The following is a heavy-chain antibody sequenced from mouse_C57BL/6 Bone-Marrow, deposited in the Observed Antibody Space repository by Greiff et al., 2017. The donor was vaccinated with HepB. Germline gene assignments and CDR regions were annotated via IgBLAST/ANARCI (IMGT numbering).Heavy chain of an antibody. V-gene: IGHV1-55*01. J-gene: IGHJ3*01. CDR3: ARFTMVTGWFAY. Sequence: QVQLQQPGAELVKPGASVKMSCKASGYTFTSYWITWVKQRPGQGLEWIGDIYPGSGSTNYNEKFKSKATLTVDTSSSTAYMQLSSLTSEDSAVYYCARFTMVTGWFAYWGQGTLVTVSA. D-gene: IGHD2-2*01. CDR2: IYPGSGST. CDR1: GYTFTSYW.